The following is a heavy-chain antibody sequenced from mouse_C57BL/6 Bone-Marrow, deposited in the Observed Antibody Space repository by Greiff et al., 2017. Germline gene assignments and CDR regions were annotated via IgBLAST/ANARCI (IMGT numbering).Heavy chain of an antibody. J-gene: IGHJ1*03. CDR1: EYEFPSHD. V-gene: IGHV5-2*01. CDR3: ASYYGSSHWYFDV. Sequence: EVKLMESGGGLVQPGESLKLSCESNEYEFPSHDMSWVRKTPEKRLELVAAINSDGGSTYYPDTMERRFIISRDNTKKTLYLQMSSLRSEDTALYYCASYYGSSHWYFDVWGTGTTVTVSS. D-gene: IGHD1-1*01. CDR2: INSDGGST.